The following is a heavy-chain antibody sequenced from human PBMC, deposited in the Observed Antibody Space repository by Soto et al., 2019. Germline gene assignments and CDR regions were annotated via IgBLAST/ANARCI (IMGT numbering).Heavy chain of an antibody. D-gene: IGHD2-2*01. CDR3: ARDVVPAAMGGPNWFYL. J-gene: IGHJ5*02. CDR1: GFTFSSYS. Sequence: GGSLRLSCAASGFTFSSYSMNWVRQAPGKGLEWVSYISSSSSTIYYADSVKGRFTISRDNAKNSLYLQMNSLRAEDTAVYYCARDVVPAAMGGPNWFYLWGQGTLVPVSS. CDR2: ISSSSSTI. V-gene: IGHV3-48*01.